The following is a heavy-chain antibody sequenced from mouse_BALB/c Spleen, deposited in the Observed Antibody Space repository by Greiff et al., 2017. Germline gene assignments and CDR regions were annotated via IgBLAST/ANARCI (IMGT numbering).Heavy chain of an antibody. CDR2: ISDGGSYT. CDR1: GFTFSDYY. V-gene: IGHV5-4*02. D-gene: IGHD2-1*01. Sequence: DVQLVESGGGLVKPGGSLKLSCAASGFTFSDYYMYWVRQTPEKRLEWVATISDGGSYTYYPDSVKGRFTISRDNAKNNLYLQMSSLKSEDTAMYYCARGYGNYNYAMDYWGQGTSVTVSS. CDR3: ARGYGNYNYAMDY. J-gene: IGHJ4*01.